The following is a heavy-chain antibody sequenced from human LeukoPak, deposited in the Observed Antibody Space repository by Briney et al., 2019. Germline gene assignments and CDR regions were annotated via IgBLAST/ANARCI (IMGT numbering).Heavy chain of an antibody. V-gene: IGHV1-18*01. CDR2: ISAYNGNT. Sequence: ASVKVSCKASEYTFSSYAIHWVRQAPGQRLEWMGWISAYNGNTNSARKVQGRVTMTTDTSTSTAYMELRSLRSDDTAVYFCARGGARYNTSSLSYSYYHIDVWGKGTTVTVSS. J-gene: IGHJ6*03. CDR3: ARGGARYNTSSLSYSYYHIDV. CDR1: EYTFSSYA. D-gene: IGHD3-3*01.